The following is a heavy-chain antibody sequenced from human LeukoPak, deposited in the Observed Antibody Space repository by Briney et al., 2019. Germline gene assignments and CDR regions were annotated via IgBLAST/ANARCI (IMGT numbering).Heavy chain of an antibody. D-gene: IGHD3-22*01. CDR1: GGSFSGYY. CDR3: ATLPRYDSSGYYYARPFDY. V-gene: IGHV4-34*01. J-gene: IGHJ4*02. Sequence: PSETLSLNCAVYGGSFSGYYWSWIPQPPGKGLEGIGEINHSGSNNYNPSLKSRVTISVDTSKNQFSLKLSSVTAADTAVYYCATLPRYDSSGYYYARPFDYWGQGTLVTVSS. CDR2: INHSGSN.